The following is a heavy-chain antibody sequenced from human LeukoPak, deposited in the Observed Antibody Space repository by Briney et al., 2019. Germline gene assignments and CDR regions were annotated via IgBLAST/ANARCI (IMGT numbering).Heavy chain of an antibody. CDR3: AKDREGYSRLD. CDR2: LSYDGSNK. J-gene: IGHJ4*02. CDR1: GFTFSGNS. V-gene: IGHV3-30*18. D-gene: IGHD5-12*01. Sequence: GGSLRLSCSASGFTFSGNSMHWVRQAPGKGLEWVAVLSYDGSNKYYADSVKGRFTVSSDSSKNTLYLQMNSLRPEDTAVYYCAKDREGYSRLDWGQGTLVTVSS.